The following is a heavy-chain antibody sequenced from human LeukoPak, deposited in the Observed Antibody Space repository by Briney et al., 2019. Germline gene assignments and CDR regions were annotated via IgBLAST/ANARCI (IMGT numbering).Heavy chain of an antibody. Sequence: PGGSLRLSCAASGFTFDDYAMHWVRQAPGKGLEWVAVIWYDGSIKYYGDSVKGRFTISRDNSKNTLYLQMNSLRAEDTAMYYCARAVGPFDFWGPGTLVIVSS. J-gene: IGHJ3*01. CDR2: IWYDGSIK. CDR3: ARAVGPFDF. V-gene: IGHV3-33*08. CDR1: GFTFDDYA.